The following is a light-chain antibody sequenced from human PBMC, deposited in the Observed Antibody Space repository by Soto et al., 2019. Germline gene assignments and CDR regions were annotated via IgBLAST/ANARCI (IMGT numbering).Light chain of an antibody. V-gene: IGLV2-11*01. Sequence: QSVLTQPASVSGSPGQSITISCTGTSSDVGGYDYVSWHQQHPGKAPELIIFDVSKRPSGVPDRFSGSKSGNTASLTISGLQAEDEADYFCCSYAGDFYVFGSGTKLTVL. CDR3: CSYAGDFYV. CDR2: DVS. CDR1: SSDVGGYDY. J-gene: IGLJ1*01.